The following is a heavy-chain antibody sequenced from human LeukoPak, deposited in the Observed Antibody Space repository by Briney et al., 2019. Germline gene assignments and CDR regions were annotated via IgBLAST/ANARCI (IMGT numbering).Heavy chain of an antibody. Sequence: SDTLSLTCSVWGGSMRIYSGICLRQAAGEGLEGLGHIYMSGSTNYNPSLKRRVNIFVDTSKEQFSLSLNAVTAADTAVYYCAREGVPSDIPDYWGQGSLVTVSS. J-gene: IGHJ4*02. D-gene: IGHD3-9*01. CDR2: IYMSGST. CDR3: AREGVPSDIPDY. V-gene: IGHV4-4*07. CDR1: GGSMRIYS.